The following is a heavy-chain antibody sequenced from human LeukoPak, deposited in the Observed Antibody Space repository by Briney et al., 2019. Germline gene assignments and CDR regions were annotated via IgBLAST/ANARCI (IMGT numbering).Heavy chain of an antibody. CDR1: GYTFTSYD. D-gene: IGHD3-10*01. J-gene: IGHJ6*03. V-gene: IGHV1-8*01. CDR3: ARGRLSYYGSGSRYYYYMDV. Sequence: ASVKVSFKASGYTFTSYDINWVRQATGLGLEWMGWMNPNSGNTGYAQKFQGRVTMTRNTSISTAYMELSSLRSEDTAVYYCARGRLSYYGSGSRYYYYMDVWGKGTTVTVSS. CDR2: MNPNSGNT.